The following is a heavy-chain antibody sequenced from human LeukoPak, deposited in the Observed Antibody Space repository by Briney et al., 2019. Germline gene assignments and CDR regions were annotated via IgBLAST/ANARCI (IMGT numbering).Heavy chain of an antibody. J-gene: IGHJ4*02. Sequence: ASVKVSCKASGYTFTSYDINWVRQATGQGLEWMGWTNPNSGNTGYAQKFQGRVTMTRNTSISTAYMELSSLRSEDTAVYYCARAVPGPAPASYRFDYWGQGTLVTVSS. D-gene: IGHD3-16*02. CDR3: ARAVPGPAPASYRFDY. V-gene: IGHV1-8*01. CDR1: GYTFTSYD. CDR2: TNPNSGNT.